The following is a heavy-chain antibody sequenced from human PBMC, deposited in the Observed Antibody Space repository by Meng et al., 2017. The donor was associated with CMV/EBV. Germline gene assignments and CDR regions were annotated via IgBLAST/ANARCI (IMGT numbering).Heavy chain of an antibody. D-gene: IGHD3-22*01. Sequence: GESLKISCAASGFTFSSYAMHWVRQAPGEGLEWVAVISYDGSNKYYADSVKGRFTISRDNSKNTLYLQMNSLRAEDTAVYYCAKDYYDSSGLFDYWGQGTLVTVSS. V-gene: IGHV3-30*04. J-gene: IGHJ4*02. CDR3: AKDYYDSSGLFDY. CDR1: GFTFSSYA. CDR2: ISYDGSNK.